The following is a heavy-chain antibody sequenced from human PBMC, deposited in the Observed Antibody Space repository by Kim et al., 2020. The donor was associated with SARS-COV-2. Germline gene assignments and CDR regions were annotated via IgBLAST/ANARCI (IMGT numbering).Heavy chain of an antibody. Sequence: SETLSLTCAVYGGSFSGYYWSWIRQPPGKGLEWIGEINHSGSTNYNPSLKSRVTISVDTSKNQFSLKLSSVTAADTAVYYCAARRGDGYNNLGYWGQGTLVTVSS. D-gene: IGHD4-4*01. J-gene: IGHJ4*02. V-gene: IGHV4-34*01. CDR3: AARRGDGYNNLGY. CDR1: GGSFSGYY. CDR2: INHSGST.